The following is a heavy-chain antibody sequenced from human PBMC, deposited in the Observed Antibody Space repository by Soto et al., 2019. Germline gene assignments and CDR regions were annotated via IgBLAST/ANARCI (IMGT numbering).Heavy chain of an antibody. V-gene: IGHV3-23*01. J-gene: IGHJ4*02. CDR1: GFTLSSYA. CDR3: ATLGGYSGYEDY. D-gene: IGHD5-12*01. CDR2: ISGSGGST. Sequence: EVQLLASGGGLVQPVGSLRLSCAASGFTLSSYAMSWVRQATGKGLEWVSAISGSGGSTYYADSVKARFTISRDTSKNTLSLQMNSLRAGDTAVYYCATLGGYSGYEDYWDQGTLVTVCS.